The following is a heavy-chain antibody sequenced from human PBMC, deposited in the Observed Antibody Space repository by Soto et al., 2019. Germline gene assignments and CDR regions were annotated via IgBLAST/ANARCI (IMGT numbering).Heavy chain of an antibody. D-gene: IGHD3-9*01. J-gene: IGHJ5*02. Sequence: SGPTLVNPTETLTLPCTVSVFSFNDAGVCVNWIRQPPGKALEWLAHIFSTDEQAYNTSLSKDTSKSQVLLTVTNLDPVDTATYSCARIEMSTIFDRLLRGNRFDPWGQ. CDR2: IFSTDEQ. CDR3: ARIEMSTIFDRLLRGNRFDP. CDR1: VFSFNDAGVC. V-gene: IGHV2-26*01.